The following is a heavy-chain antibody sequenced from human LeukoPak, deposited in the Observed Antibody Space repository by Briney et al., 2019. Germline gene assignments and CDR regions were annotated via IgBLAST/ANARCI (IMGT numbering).Heavy chain of an antibody. CDR1: GFTFSSYE. V-gene: IGHV4-39*01. D-gene: IGHD4-23*01. CDR3: ARLHYGGNYGYYYYYMGV. CDR2: IYYTGST. Sequence: GSLRLSCAASGFTFSSYEMNWIRQPPGKGLEWIGSIYYTGSTYYNPSLKSRVTISVDTSKNQFSLNLSSVTAADTAVYYCARLHYGGNYGYYYYYMGVWGKGTTVTISS. J-gene: IGHJ6*03.